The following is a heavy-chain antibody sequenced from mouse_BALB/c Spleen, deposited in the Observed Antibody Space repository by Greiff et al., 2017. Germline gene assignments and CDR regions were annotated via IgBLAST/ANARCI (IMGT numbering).Heavy chain of an antibody. Sequence: VQLKESGPGLVKPSQSLSLTCSVTGYSITSGYYWNWIRQFPGNKLEWMGYISYDGSNNYNPSLKNRISITRDTSKNQFFLKLNSVTTEDTATYYCARKDYPFPYAMDYWGQGTSVTVSS. CDR2: ISYDGSN. J-gene: IGHJ4*01. V-gene: IGHV3-6*02. CDR3: ARKDYPFPYAMDY. CDR1: GYSITSGYY. D-gene: IGHD2-4*01.